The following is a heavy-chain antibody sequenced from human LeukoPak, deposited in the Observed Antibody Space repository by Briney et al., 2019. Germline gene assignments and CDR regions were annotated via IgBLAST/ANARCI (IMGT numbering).Heavy chain of an antibody. CDR3: ARGRGLPVRPPNEGFLDY. J-gene: IGHJ4*02. Sequence: GGSLRLSCAASGFTFSSYAMSWVRQAPGKGLEWVSGISGSGVNTYYANSVKGRFTISRDKSMNTLYLQMNSLRAEDTAVYYCARGRGLPVRPPNEGFLDYWGRGTLVTVSS. D-gene: IGHD6-6*01. CDR1: GFTFSSYA. V-gene: IGHV3-23*01. CDR2: ISGSGVNT.